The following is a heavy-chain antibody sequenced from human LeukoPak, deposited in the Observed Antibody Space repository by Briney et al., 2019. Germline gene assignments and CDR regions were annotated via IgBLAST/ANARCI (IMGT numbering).Heavy chain of an antibody. Sequence: GESLKISCKGSGYSFTSYWIAWVRQMPGKGLEWMGIIYPGDSYTTYSPSFQGQVNISADKSISTAYLQWRSLKASDTAMYYCARRSGSDALDIWGQGTMVTVSS. V-gene: IGHV5-51*01. CDR1: GYSFTSYW. CDR2: IYPGDSYT. D-gene: IGHD3-10*01. CDR3: ARRSGSDALDI. J-gene: IGHJ3*02.